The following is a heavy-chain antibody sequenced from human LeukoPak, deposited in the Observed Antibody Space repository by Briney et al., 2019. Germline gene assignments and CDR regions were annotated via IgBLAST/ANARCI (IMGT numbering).Heavy chain of an antibody. CDR2: ISSSSSYI. CDR1: GFTFSSYS. V-gene: IGHV3-21*01. Sequence: GGSLRLSCAASGFTFSSYSMNWVRQAPGKGLEWVSSISSSSSYIYYADSVKGRFTISRDNAKNSLYLQMNSLRAEDTAAYYCARDHMVRDDAFDIWGQGTMVTVSS. CDR3: ARDHMVRDDAFDI. J-gene: IGHJ3*02. D-gene: IGHD3-10*01.